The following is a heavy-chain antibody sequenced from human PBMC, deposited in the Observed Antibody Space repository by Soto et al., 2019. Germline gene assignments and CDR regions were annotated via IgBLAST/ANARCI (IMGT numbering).Heavy chain of an antibody. Sequence: SFGTPSPPLTVSGGSLRGYTFYWGWVRQPPGRGLEWIGSIYYSGDTYYNPSLRSRVTISVDTSRSQFSLELSSVTAADTAVYFCARRSSAGYFDFWGQGNLVTV. J-gene: IGHJ4*03. CDR2: IYYSGDT. V-gene: IGHV4-39*01. CDR3: ARRSSAGYFDF. CDR1: GGSLRGYTFY.